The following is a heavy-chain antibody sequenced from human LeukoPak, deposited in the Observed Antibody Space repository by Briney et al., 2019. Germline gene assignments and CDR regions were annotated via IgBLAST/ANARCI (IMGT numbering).Heavy chain of an antibody. Sequence: ASVKVSCKASGYTFTGYYMHWVRQAPGQGLEWMGWINPNSGGTNYAQKFQGRVTMTRDTSISTACMELSRLRSDDTAVYYCARDRWVEWLLLDYWGQGTLVTVSS. CDR3: ARDRWVEWLLLDY. CDR1: GYTFTGYY. V-gene: IGHV1-2*02. J-gene: IGHJ4*02. D-gene: IGHD3-3*01. CDR2: INPNSGGT.